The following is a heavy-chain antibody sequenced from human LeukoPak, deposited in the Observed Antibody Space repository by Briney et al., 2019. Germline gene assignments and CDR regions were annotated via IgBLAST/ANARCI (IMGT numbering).Heavy chain of an antibody. J-gene: IGHJ3*02. D-gene: IGHD3-3*01. V-gene: IGHV4-59*01. CDR2: IYYSGST. CDR1: GGSISSYY. CDR3: ARDLRSEGAFDI. Sequence: SETLSLTCTVSGGSISSYYWSWIRQPPGKGLEWIGYIYYSGSTNYNPPLKSRVTISVDTSKNQFSLKLSSVTAADTAVYYCARDLRSEGAFDIWGQGTMATVSS.